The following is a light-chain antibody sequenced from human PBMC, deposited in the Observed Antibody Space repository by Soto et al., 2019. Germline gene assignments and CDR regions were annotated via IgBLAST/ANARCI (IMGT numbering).Light chain of an antibody. V-gene: IGKV3-11*01. CDR3: QQRSNWPLFT. CDR2: DAS. Sequence: IVLTQSPATLSLSPGERATLSCRASQSVSSYLAWYQQKPGQAPRLLIYDASNRATGIPARFSGSGSGTDFTLTISSLEPEDFAVYYCQQRSNWPLFTFCPGTKVDIK. CDR1: QSVSSY. J-gene: IGKJ3*01.